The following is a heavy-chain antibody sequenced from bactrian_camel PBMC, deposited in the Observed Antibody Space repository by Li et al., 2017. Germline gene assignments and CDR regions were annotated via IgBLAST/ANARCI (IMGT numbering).Heavy chain of an antibody. V-gene: IGHV3-2*01. CDR2: IYADGRKT. CDR1: GFTFSTYY. Sequence: QLVESGGGLVQPGGSLRLSCVASGFTFSTYYMNWVRQAPGKGLQWVSSIYADGRKTFYADSVKGRFTISRDNAKNTVFLQMNNLESEDTALYYCTTGTTAYGHSWFSSGYWGQGTQVTV. D-gene: IGHD6*01. CDR3: TTGTTAYGHSWFSSGY. J-gene: IGHJ6*01.